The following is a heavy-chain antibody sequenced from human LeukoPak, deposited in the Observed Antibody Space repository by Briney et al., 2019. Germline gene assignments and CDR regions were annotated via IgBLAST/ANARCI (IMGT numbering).Heavy chain of an antibody. Sequence: GGSLRPSCAASGFTFSSYEMNWVRQAPGKGLEWVSSISSSSSYIYYADSVKGRFTISRDNAKNSLYLQMNSLRAEDTAVYYCARDRPAVAGDFDYWGQGTLVTVSS. CDR1: GFTFSSYE. CDR3: ARDRPAVAGDFDY. D-gene: IGHD6-19*01. J-gene: IGHJ4*02. CDR2: ISSSSSYI. V-gene: IGHV3-21*01.